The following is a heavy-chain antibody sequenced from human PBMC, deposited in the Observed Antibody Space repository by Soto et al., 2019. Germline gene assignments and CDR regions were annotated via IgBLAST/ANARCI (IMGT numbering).Heavy chain of an antibody. J-gene: IGHJ5*02. CDR2: IYYNGKT. Sequence: QVQLQESGPGLVKPSQTLSLTCTVSGGSISSGDFYWSWIRQPPGKGLEWIGYIYYNGKTYYNPSLKRRVTTSVATSKNQFSLKLSSVTAADTAVYYCARVLGSGDYFKPYNWFDPWGQGTLVTVSS. CDR1: GGSISSGDFY. CDR3: ARVLGSGDYFKPYNWFDP. D-gene: IGHD3-10*01. V-gene: IGHV4-30-4*01.